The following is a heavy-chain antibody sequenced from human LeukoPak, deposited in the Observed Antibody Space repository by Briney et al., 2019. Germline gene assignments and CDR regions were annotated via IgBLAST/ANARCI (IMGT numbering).Heavy chain of an antibody. CDR3: ACWVRGRNLRLDC. CDR2: VSYSAYT. J-gene: IGHJ4*02. Sequence: KPSETLSLTCTVSGGSVSGDSLHWSWIRQSPGKGLEWIGYVSYSAYTHYNPSLESRVTISIDTSKNQFSLYLSSVTTADTAVYYCACWVRGRNLRLDCWGQGTLVTVSS. D-gene: IGHD3-10*01. CDR1: GGSVSGDSLH. V-gene: IGHV4-61*01.